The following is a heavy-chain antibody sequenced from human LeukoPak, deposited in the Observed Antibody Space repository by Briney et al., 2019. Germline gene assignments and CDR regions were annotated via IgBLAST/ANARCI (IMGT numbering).Heavy chain of an antibody. Sequence: GGSLRLSCAASGFTFSSYAMSWVRQAPGKWLEWVSAISGSGGSTYYADSVKGRFTISRDNSKNTLYLQMNSLRAEDTAVYYCAKWSDYGDYGPPEYFQHWGQGTLVTVSS. J-gene: IGHJ1*01. D-gene: IGHD4-17*01. CDR2: ISGSGGST. CDR1: GFTFSSYA. CDR3: AKWSDYGDYGPPEYFQH. V-gene: IGHV3-23*01.